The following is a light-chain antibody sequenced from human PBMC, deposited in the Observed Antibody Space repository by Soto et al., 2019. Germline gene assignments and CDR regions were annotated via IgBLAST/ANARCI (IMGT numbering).Light chain of an antibody. V-gene: IGLV1-47*02. CDR1: SSNIGGTNA. CDR2: HNS. CDR3: AAWDDSLSAVL. J-gene: IGLJ2*01. Sequence: QSVLTQPPSASGTPGQRVAISCSGSSSNIGGTNAVSWYQQVPGTAPKLLIHHNSMRASGVPDRFSGSKSGTSGSLAISGLQSDDEADYYCAAWDDSLSAVLFGGGTKLTVL.